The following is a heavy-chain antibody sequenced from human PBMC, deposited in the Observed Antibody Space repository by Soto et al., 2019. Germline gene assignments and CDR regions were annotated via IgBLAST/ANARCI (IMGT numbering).Heavy chain of an antibody. CDR2: MFPWNSDT. J-gene: IGHJ4*02. CDR1: GYSFNSFW. V-gene: IGHV5-51*01. CDR3: GRDGSFAFRGYCFAFDF. Sequence: GESLKISCQGSGYSFNSFWIGWVRQMPGEGLEWMGLMFPWNSDTRYSPSFQGHVSISVDRSTGTGYLQWNSLKASDTAMYYCGRDGSFAFRGYCFAFDFWGQGTLVTVSS. D-gene: IGHD5-18*01.